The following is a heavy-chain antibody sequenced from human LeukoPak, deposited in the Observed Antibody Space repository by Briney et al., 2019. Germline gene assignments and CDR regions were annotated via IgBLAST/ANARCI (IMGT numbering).Heavy chain of an antibody. Sequence: ASVKVSCKASGYTFTSYYMHWVRQAPGQGLEWMGLINPSGGSTSYAQKFHGRVTMTRDTSTSTVSMELSSMRSEDTAVYYCARPSKAGYSSSWYGFWGQGTLVTVSS. D-gene: IGHD6-13*01. J-gene: IGHJ4*02. CDR1: GYTFTSYY. CDR3: ARPSKAGYSSSWYGF. CDR2: INPSGGST. V-gene: IGHV1-46*01.